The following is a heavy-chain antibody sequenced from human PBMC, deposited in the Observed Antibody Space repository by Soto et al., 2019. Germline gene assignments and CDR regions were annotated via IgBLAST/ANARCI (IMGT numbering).Heavy chain of an antibody. CDR1: GFTFSSYG. J-gene: IGHJ4*02. Sequence: QVQLVESGGGVVQPGRSLRLSCAASGFTFSSYGMHWVRQAPGKGLEWVAVISYDGSNKYYADSVKGRFTISRDNSKNTLYLQMNSLRAEDTAVYYCAKAAGSWSSSSSGYFDYWGQGTLVTVSS. D-gene: IGHD6-6*01. CDR3: AKAAGSWSSSSSGYFDY. V-gene: IGHV3-30*18. CDR2: ISYDGSNK.